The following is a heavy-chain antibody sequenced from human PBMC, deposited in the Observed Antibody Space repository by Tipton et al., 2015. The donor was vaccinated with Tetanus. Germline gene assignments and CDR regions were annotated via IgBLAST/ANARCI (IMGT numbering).Heavy chain of an antibody. V-gene: IGHV3-23*01. CDR3: ARDKMLVDVFDV. CDR1: GFTFSDYS. J-gene: IGHJ3*01. Sequence: SLRLSCAASGFTFSDYSMNWVRQAPGKGLEWVSSISGSGSTTDYAASLKGRFTISRDSSMNMVYLQMSDVTADDSAVYYCARDKMLVDVFDVWGQGTMVTVSS. D-gene: IGHD3-10*02. CDR2: ISGSGSTT.